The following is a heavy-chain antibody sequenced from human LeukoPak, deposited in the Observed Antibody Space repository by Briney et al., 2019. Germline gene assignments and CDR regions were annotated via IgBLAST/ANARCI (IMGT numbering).Heavy chain of an antibody. J-gene: IGHJ4*02. CDR2: IGSSSTYI. Sequence: GGSLRPSCAASGFTFSSYETNWVRQAPGKGLEWVSSIGSSSTYIFYADSVKGRFTVSRDNAKNSLYLQMNSLRAEDTAVYYCAREGSTSFDYWGQGTLVTVSS. V-gene: IGHV3-21*01. D-gene: IGHD2-2*01. CDR3: AREGSTSFDY. CDR1: GFTFSSYE.